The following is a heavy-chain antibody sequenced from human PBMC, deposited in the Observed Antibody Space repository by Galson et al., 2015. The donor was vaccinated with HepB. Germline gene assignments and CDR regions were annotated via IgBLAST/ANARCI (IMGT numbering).Heavy chain of an antibody. J-gene: IGHJ5*02. V-gene: IGHV5-51*01. CDR1: GYSFTSYW. Sequence: QSGAEVKKPGESLKISCKGSGYSFTSYWIGWVRQMPGKGLEWMGIIYPVDSDTRYSPSFQGQVTISADKSISTAYLQWSSLKASDTAMYYCARLGGYCSSTSCPNWFDPWGQGTLVTVSS. D-gene: IGHD2-2*01. CDR2: IYPVDSDT. CDR3: ARLGGYCSSTSCPNWFDP.